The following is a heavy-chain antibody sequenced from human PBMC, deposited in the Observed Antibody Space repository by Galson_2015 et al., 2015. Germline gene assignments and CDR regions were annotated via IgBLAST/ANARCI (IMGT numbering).Heavy chain of an antibody. V-gene: IGHV3-48*01. D-gene: IGHD2-2*01. CDR1: GFTFSSYR. CDR3: ARDAPLGSALPADYYYYGMDV. CDR2: ISSSSSTI. Sequence: SLRLSCAASGFTFSSYRMNWVRQAPGKGLEWVSYISSSSSTIYYADSVKGRFTISRDNAKNSLYLQMNSLRAEDTAVYYCARDAPLGSALPADYYYYGMDVWGQGTTVTVSS. J-gene: IGHJ6*02.